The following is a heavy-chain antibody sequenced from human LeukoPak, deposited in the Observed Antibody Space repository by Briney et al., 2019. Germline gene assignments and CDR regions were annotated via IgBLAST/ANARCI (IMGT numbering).Heavy chain of an antibody. Sequence: ASVKVSCKASGGTFSSYAISWVRQAPGQGLEWMGGIIPIFGTANYAQKFQGRVTITADESTSTAYMELSSLRSEDTAVYYCARGGSPGRGDYFDYWGQGTLVTVSS. CDR3: ARGGSPGRGDYFDY. CDR2: IIPIFGTA. V-gene: IGHV1-69*13. D-gene: IGHD3-10*01. CDR1: GGTFSSYA. J-gene: IGHJ4*02.